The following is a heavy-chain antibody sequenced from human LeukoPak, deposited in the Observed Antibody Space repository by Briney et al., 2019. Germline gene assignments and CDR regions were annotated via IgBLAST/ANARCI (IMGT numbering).Heavy chain of an antibody. CDR1: GYTFTSYG. CDR2: ISAYNGNT. CDR3: ARDGNYYDSSGYPDP. D-gene: IGHD3-22*01. J-gene: IGHJ5*02. V-gene: IGHV1-18*01. Sequence: GASVKVSCKASGYTFTSYGISWVRQAPGQGLEWMGWISAYNGNTNYAQKLQGRVTMTTDTSTSTAYVELGSLRSDDTAVYYCARDGNYYDSSGYPDPWGQGTLVTVSS.